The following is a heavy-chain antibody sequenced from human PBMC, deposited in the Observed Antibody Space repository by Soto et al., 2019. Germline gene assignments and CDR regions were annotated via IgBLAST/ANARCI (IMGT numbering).Heavy chain of an antibody. J-gene: IGHJ6*02. CDR3: AKESVESTYSYYGMDV. V-gene: IGHV3-30*18. CDR2: VSFDAKNK. D-gene: IGHD4-4*01. CDR1: GFSFSTYG. Sequence: QVQLVESGGGVVQPGRSLRLSCAASGFSFSTYGMHWVRQAPGKGLEWVAVVSFDAKNKYYIDSVEGRFTISRDNSKNMLYLLMNSLRREDTAVYYCAKESVESTYSYYGMDVWGPGTTVTVSS.